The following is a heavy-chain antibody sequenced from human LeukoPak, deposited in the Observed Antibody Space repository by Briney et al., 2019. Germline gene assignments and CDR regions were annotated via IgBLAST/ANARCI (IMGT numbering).Heavy chain of an antibody. D-gene: IGHD3-10*01. Sequence: ASVKVSCKASGYTFTGYYMHWVRQAPGQGLEWMGWINPNSGGTNYAQKFQGRVTMTRDTSISTAYMELSRLRSDDTAVYYCARGRITMVRGVIPGLDYWGQGTLVTVSS. CDR1: GYTFTGYY. J-gene: IGHJ4*02. CDR3: ARGRITMVRGVIPGLDY. V-gene: IGHV1-2*02. CDR2: INPNSGGT.